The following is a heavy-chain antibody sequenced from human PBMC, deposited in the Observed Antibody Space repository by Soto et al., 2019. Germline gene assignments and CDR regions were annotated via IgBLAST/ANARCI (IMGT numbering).Heavy chain of an antibody. V-gene: IGHV1-69*13. Sequence: ASVKVSCKASGGTFSSYAISWVRQAPGQGLEWMGGIIPIFGTANYAQKFQGRVTITADESTSTAYMGLSSLRSEDTAVYYCARCGGDCFAYNWFDPWGQGTLVTVSS. CDR2: IIPIFGTA. CDR1: GGTFSSYA. CDR3: ARCGGDCFAYNWFDP. J-gene: IGHJ5*02. D-gene: IGHD2-21*02.